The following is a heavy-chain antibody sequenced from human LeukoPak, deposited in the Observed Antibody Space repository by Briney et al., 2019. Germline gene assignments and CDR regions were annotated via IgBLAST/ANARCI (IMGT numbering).Heavy chain of an antibody. J-gene: IGHJ1*01. D-gene: IGHD2-15*01. CDR3: AKDRDRSFQH. V-gene: IGHV3-23*01. CDR1: GFTFSSYA. CDR2: ISGSGGST. Sequence: GGSLRLSCAASGFTFSSYAMSWVRQAPGKGLEWVSAISGSGGSTYYADSVKGRFTITRDNSENTLFLQMNSMRADDTAVYYCAKDRDRSFQHWGQGTLVTVSS.